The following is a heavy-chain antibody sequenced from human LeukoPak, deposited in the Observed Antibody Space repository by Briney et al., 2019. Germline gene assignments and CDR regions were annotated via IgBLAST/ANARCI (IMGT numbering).Heavy chain of an antibody. J-gene: IGHJ4*02. CDR2: IYYSGST. CDR1: GDSLSNNW. D-gene: IGHD6-19*01. V-gene: IGHV4-59*08. CDR3: ARHHTPRSSNGC. Sequence: SETLSLTCTVSGDSLSNNWWSWIRQPPGKGLEWIGYIYYSGSTTYNPSLKSRVTVSVDTSKNQFSLKLSSVTAADTAVYYCARHHTPRSSNGCWGQGTPVTVSA.